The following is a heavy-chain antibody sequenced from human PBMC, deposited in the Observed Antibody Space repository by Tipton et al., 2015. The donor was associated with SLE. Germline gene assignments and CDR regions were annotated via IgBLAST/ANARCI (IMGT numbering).Heavy chain of an antibody. CDR1: GGSINDYY. Sequence: TLSLTCTVSGGSINDYYWTWIRQPPGKGLEWIGYIYYSGSTDYSPPLKSRVTISVDASKNQFSLKLNSVTAADTAVYYCARGGTYHDSSGNIDYWGQGTLVTASS. CDR3: ARGGTYHDSSGNIDY. D-gene: IGHD3-22*01. J-gene: IGHJ4*02. V-gene: IGHV4-59*01. CDR2: IYYSGST.